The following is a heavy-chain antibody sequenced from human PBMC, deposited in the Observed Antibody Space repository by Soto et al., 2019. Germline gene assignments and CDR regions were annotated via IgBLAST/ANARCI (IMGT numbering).Heavy chain of an antibody. Sequence: SETLSLTCTVSGGSISSSSYYWGWIRQPPGKGLEWIGSIYYSGSTYYNPSLKSRVTISVDTSKNQFSLKLSSVTAADTAVYYCARSMTTVVTLDYWGQGALVT. CDR1: GGSISSSSYY. J-gene: IGHJ4*02. CDR2: IYYSGST. V-gene: IGHV4-39*01. CDR3: ARSMTTVVTLDY. D-gene: IGHD4-17*01.